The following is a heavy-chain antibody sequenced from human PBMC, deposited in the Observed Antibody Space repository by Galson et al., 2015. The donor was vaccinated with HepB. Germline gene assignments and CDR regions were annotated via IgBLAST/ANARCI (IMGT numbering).Heavy chain of an antibody. CDR2: INSRSNSI. CDR1: GFTFSTYS. J-gene: IGHJ4*02. V-gene: IGHV3-48*01. CDR3: VRGGREPY. Sequence: SLRLSCAVSGFTFSTYSMNWVRQAPGKGLEWVSYINSRSNSIKYADSVKGRFTISRDNAKNSLYLQMNSLRVEDTAVYFCVRGGREPYWGQGTLVTVSS. D-gene: IGHD6-25*01.